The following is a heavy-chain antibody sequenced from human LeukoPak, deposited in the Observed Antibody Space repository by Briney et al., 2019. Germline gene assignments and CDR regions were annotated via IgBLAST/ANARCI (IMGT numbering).Heavy chain of an antibody. J-gene: IGHJ4*02. Sequence: LSLTCTVSGGSISSGGYYWSWVRQAPGKGLEWVSAISGSGGSTYYADSVKGRFTISKDNSKNTLYLQMNSLRAEDTAVYYCANSVVVPAAPFDYWGQRTLVTVSS. CDR3: ANSVVVPAAPFDY. CDR1: GGSISSGGYY. D-gene: IGHD2-2*01. CDR2: ISGSGGST. V-gene: IGHV3-23*01.